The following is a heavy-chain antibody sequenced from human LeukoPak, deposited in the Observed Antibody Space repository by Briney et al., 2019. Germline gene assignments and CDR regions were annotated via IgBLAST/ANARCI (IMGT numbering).Heavy chain of an antibody. CDR1: GYTFTGYC. D-gene: IGHD3-22*01. CDR2: INPNSGGT. CDR3: ARGRDYYDSSGAQDY. V-gene: IGHV1-2*02. J-gene: IGHJ4*02. Sequence: GASVKVSCKASGYTFTGYCMHWVRQAPGQGLEWMGWINPNSGGTNYAQKFQGRVTMTRDTSISTAYMELSRLRSDDTAVYYCARGRDYYDSSGAQDYWGQGTLVTVSS.